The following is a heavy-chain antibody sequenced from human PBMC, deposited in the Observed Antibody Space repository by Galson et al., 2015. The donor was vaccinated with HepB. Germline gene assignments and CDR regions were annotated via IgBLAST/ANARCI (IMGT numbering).Heavy chain of an antibody. Sequence: SVKVSCKASGYTFTGYYMHWVRQAPGQGLEWMGWINPNSGGTNYAQKFQGRVTMTRDTSISTAYMELSRLRSDDTSVYYCARDVGGYCSSTSCSVDYYYYMDVWGKGTTVTVSS. CDR2: INPNSGGT. CDR3: ARDVGGYCSSTSCSVDYYYYMDV. V-gene: IGHV1-2*02. D-gene: IGHD2-2*01. CDR1: GYTFTGYY. J-gene: IGHJ6*03.